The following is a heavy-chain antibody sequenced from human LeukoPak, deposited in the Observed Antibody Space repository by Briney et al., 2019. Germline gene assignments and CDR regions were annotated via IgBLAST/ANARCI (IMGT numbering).Heavy chain of an antibody. Sequence: PGRSLRLSCAASGFTVSSNYMSWVRQAPGKGLEWVSVIYSGGSTFYADSVKGRFTISRDNSKNTLYLQMNSLRAEDTAVYYCARVISRSYDYWGQGTLVTVSS. CDR1: GFTVSSNY. D-gene: IGHD3-10*01. J-gene: IGHJ4*02. V-gene: IGHV3-53*01. CDR2: IYSGGST. CDR3: ARVISRSYDY.